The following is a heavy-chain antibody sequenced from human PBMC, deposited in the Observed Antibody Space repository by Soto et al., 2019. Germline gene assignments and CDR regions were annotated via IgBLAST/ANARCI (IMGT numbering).Heavy chain of an antibody. J-gene: IGHJ5*02. Sequence: SETLSLTCAVSGASFSGTYWSWIRQAPGKGLEWIGYAYHSGTTVYNPSLKSRVSISVDTSKKRVSLRLNSVTAADTAVYYCARVGRNYIQYNWFDPWGQGTLVTVS. CDR1: GASFSGTY. V-gene: IGHV4-59*13. CDR3: ARVGRNYIQYNWFDP. D-gene: IGHD1-7*01. CDR2: AYHSGTT.